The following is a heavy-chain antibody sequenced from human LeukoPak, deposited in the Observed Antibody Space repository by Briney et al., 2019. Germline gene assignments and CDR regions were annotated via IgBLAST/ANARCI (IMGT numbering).Heavy chain of an antibody. V-gene: IGHV3-20*04. CDR1: GFTFDDYG. D-gene: IGHD3-3*01. CDR2: INWNGGST. J-gene: IGHJ3*02. Sequence: PGGSLRLSCAASGFTFDDYGMSWVRQAPGKGLEWVSGINWNGGSTGYADSVKGRFTISRDNAKNSLYLQMNGLRAEDTALYYCARARKDTIFGVVIRDDAFDIWGQGTMVTVSS. CDR3: ARARKDTIFGVVIRDDAFDI.